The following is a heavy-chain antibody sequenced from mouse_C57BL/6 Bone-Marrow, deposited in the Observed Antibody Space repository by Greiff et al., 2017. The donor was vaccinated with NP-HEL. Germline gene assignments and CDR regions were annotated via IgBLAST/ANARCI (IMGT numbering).Heavy chain of an antibody. J-gene: IGHJ3*01. CDR1: GFTFSDYG. CDR3: ASGGWFAY. V-gene: IGHV5-15*01. CDR2: ISNLAYSI. Sequence: EVKLMESGGGLMQPGGSLKLSCAASGFTFSDYGMAWVRQAPRKGPEWVAFISNLAYSIYYADTVTGRFTISRENAKNTLYLEMSSLRSEDTAMYYCASGGWFAYWGQGTLVTVSA.